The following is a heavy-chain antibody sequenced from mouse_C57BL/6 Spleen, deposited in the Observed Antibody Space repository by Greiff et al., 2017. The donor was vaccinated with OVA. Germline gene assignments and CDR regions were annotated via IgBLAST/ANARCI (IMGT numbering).Heavy chain of an antibody. CDR2: IDPSDSET. Sequence: QVQLKQPGAELVRPGSSVKLSCKASGYTFTSYWMHWVKQRPIQGLEWIGNIDPSDSETQYNQKFKDKATLTVDKSSSTAYMQLSSLTSEDSAVYYCARGPIYYDYDGDYFDYWGQGTTLTVSS. J-gene: IGHJ2*01. V-gene: IGHV1-52*01. CDR1: GYTFTSYW. D-gene: IGHD2-4*01. CDR3: ARGPIYYDYDGDYFDY.